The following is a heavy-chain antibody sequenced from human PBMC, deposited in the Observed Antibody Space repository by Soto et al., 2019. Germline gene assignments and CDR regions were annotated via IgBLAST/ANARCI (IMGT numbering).Heavy chain of an antibody. CDR1: GGSISSYY. Sequence: VQLQESGPGLVKPSETLSLTCTVSGGSISSYYWSWIRQPPGKGLEWIGYIYYSGSTNYNPSLKSRVTISVDTSKNQFSLKLSSVTAADTAVYYCARGYCSGGSCYGSAFDIWGQGTMVTVSS. J-gene: IGHJ3*02. D-gene: IGHD2-15*01. CDR2: IYYSGST. V-gene: IGHV4-59*01. CDR3: ARGYCSGGSCYGSAFDI.